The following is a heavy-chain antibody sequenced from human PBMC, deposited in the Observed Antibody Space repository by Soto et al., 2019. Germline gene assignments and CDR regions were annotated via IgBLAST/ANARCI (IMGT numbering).Heavy chain of an antibody. Sequence: SETLSLTCAAYGGSFSDYYWSWIRQPPGKGLEWVGEISPTGITKYNPSLKSRVTISVDASKNQFSPKLTSVTAADTAVYYCATPRKNYYYYGMDVWGQGTTVTVSS. J-gene: IGHJ6*02. V-gene: IGHV4-34*01. CDR3: ATPRKNYYYYGMDV. CDR2: ISPTGIT. CDR1: GGSFSDYY.